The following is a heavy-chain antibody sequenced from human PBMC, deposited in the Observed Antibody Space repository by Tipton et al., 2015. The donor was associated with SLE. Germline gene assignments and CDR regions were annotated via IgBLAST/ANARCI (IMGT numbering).Heavy chain of an antibody. CDR3: ARDSFLADDAFDI. D-gene: IGHD2/OR15-2a*01. Sequence: TLSLTCTIYGGSFSTYYWSWIRQPPGKGLEWIGEINHSGDTNYNPSLKSRVTISVDTSKNQFSLKLTSVTAADTAVYYCARDSFLADDAFDIWGQGTMVTVSS. J-gene: IGHJ3*02. CDR1: GGSFSTYY. CDR2: INHSGDT. V-gene: IGHV4-34*01.